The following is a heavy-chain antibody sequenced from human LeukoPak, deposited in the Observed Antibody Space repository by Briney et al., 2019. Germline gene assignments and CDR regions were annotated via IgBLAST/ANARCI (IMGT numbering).Heavy chain of an antibody. CDR1: GYTFTSYG. Sequence: EASVKVSCKASGYTFTSYGIIWVRQAPGQGLQWMGWISAHNGKTNYAQNLQGRVTMTTDTSTNTVYLELRSLTSDDPAVYYCARAGTTLLLDYWGQGTLVTVSS. D-gene: IGHD4-11*01. CDR2: ISAHNGKT. J-gene: IGHJ4*02. CDR3: ARAGTTLLLDY. V-gene: IGHV1-18*01.